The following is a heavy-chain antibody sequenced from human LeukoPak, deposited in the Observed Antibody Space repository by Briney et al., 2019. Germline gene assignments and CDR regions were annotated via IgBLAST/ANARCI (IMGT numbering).Heavy chain of an antibody. CDR2: INHSGST. J-gene: IGHJ5*01. CDR3: ARERSGPAVRAHNWFDP. CDR1: GGSFSGYY. D-gene: IGHD1-26*01. Sequence: SETLSLTCAVYGGSFSGYYWSWIRQPPGKGLEWIGEINHSGSTNYNPSLKSRVTISVDTSKNQFSLKLSSVTAADTAVYYCARERSGPAVRAHNWFDPWGRGTLVIVSS. V-gene: IGHV4-34*01.